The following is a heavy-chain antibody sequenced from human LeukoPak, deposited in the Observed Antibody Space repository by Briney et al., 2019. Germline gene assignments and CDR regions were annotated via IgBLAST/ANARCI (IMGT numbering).Heavy chain of an antibody. V-gene: IGHV4-31*03. CDR3: ARVCRRDFWSGELDY. CDR1: GGSISSGGYY. CDR2: IYYSGST. J-gene: IGHJ4*02. D-gene: IGHD3-3*01. Sequence: SETLSLTCTVSGGSISSGGYYWSWIRQHPGKGLEWIGYIYYSGSTYYNPSLKSRVTISVDTSKNQFSLKLSSVTAADTAVYYCARVCRRDFWSGELDYWGQGTLVTVSS.